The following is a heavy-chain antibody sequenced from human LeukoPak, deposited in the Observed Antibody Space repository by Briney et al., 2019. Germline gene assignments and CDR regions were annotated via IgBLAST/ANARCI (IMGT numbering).Heavy chain of an antibody. V-gene: IGHV3-23*01. Sequence: PGGSLRLSCAASGFTFSSYAMSWVRQAPGKGLEWVSAISGSGGSTYYADSVKGRLTISRDNSKNTLYLQMNSLRAEDAAVYYCAPASMVQGVTFDYWGQGTLVTVSS. CDR1: GFTFSSYA. J-gene: IGHJ4*02. CDR2: ISGSGGST. CDR3: APASMVQGVTFDY. D-gene: IGHD3-10*01.